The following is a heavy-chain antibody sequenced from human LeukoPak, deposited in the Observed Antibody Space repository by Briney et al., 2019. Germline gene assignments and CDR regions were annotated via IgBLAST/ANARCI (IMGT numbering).Heavy chain of an antibody. CDR1: GGSISSSSYY. CDR3: ARVGGLGLYCSSTSCYRPAIFGGFDP. CDR2: IYYSGST. V-gene: IGHV4-39*07. Sequence: SETLSLTCTVSGGSISSSSYYWGWIRQPPGKGLEWIGSIYYSGSTNYNPSLKSRVTISVDTSKNQFSLKLSSVTAADTAVYYCARVGGLGLYCSSTSCYRPAIFGGFDPWGQGTLVTVSS. J-gene: IGHJ5*02. D-gene: IGHD2-2*01.